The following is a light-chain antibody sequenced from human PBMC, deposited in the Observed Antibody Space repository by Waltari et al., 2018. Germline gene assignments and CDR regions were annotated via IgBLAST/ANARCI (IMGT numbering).Light chain of an antibody. Sequence: QSVLTQAPSVSGTPGQRFTISCSGTNYNIGSGPVHWYQQVPGMSPKLLIYSNDQRPSGVPDRFSGSKSGTSASLAISGLQSEDEADYYCATWDGRVNGVLFGGGTKVTVL. V-gene: IGLV1-44*01. J-gene: IGLJ2*01. CDR2: SND. CDR1: NYNIGSGP. CDR3: ATWDGRVNGVL.